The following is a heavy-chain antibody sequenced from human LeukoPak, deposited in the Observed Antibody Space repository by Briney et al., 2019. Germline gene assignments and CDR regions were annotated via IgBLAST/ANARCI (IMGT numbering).Heavy chain of an antibody. CDR3: ARATWQLVGPYYFDY. Sequence: GESLQILCKGSGYSFTTYWIVWGRQMPGKGLEWMGIIYPGDSDTRYSPSFQGQVTISADKSISTAYLQWSSLKASDTAMYACARATWQLVGPYYFDYWGQGTLVTVSS. CDR2: IYPGDSDT. J-gene: IGHJ4*02. V-gene: IGHV5-51*01. CDR1: GYSFTTYW. D-gene: IGHD4-23*01.